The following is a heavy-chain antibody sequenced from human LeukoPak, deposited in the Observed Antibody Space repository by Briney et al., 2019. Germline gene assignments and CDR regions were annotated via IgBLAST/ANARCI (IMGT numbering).Heavy chain of an antibody. J-gene: IGHJ4*02. CDR3: ARDIATVTFGPLNFDY. D-gene: IGHD4-17*01. CDR2: TYYRSKWYN. CDR1: GDSVSSNSAA. V-gene: IGHV6-1*01. Sequence: SQTLSLTCAISGDSVSSNSAAWNWIRQSPSRGLEWLGRTYYRSKWYNDYAVSVKSRITINPDTSKNQFSLQLNSVTPEDTAVYYCARDIATVTFGPLNFDYWGQGTLVTVSS.